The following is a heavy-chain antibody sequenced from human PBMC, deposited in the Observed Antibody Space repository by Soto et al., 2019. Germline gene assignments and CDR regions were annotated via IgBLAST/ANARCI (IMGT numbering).Heavy chain of an antibody. CDR3: VKGGWLDD. Sequence: PGGSLRLSCEASGFSFSTFDMSWVRQAPGKGLEWVSVISGRDDSTTYADSVKGRFTISRDSSQSMLYLQMNSLAVEDTALYYCVKGGWLDDFGQGTLVTVSS. V-gene: IGHV3-23*01. CDR2: ISGRDDST. J-gene: IGHJ4*02. CDR1: GFSFSTFD. D-gene: IGHD6-19*01.